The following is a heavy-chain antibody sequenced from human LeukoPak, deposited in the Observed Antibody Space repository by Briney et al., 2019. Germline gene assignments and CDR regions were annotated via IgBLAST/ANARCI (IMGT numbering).Heavy chain of an antibody. D-gene: IGHD6-19*01. CDR2: IYYSGST. CDR1: GGSISGYY. J-gene: IGHJ4*02. CDR3: ARLASSGWSHCDY. Sequence: SETLSLTCTVSGGSISGYYWSWIRQPPGKGPERIGYIYYSGSTNYNPSLKSRVTISVDTSKNQFSLKMNSVTAADTAVYYCARLASSGWSHCDYWGQRTLVTVSS. V-gene: IGHV4-59*08.